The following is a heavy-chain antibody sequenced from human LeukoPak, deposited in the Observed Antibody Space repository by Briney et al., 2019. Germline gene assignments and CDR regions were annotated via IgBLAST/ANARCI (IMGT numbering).Heavy chain of an antibody. Sequence: ASVKVSCKASGYTFTSYGISWVRQAPGQGLEWMGWISAYNGNTNYAQKLKGRVTMTTDTSTSTAYMELRSLRSDDTAVYYCAREEHCSGGSCRQVGYWGQGTLVTVSS. J-gene: IGHJ4*02. CDR2: ISAYNGNT. D-gene: IGHD2-15*01. CDR1: GYTFTSYG. CDR3: AREEHCSGGSCRQVGY. V-gene: IGHV1-18*01.